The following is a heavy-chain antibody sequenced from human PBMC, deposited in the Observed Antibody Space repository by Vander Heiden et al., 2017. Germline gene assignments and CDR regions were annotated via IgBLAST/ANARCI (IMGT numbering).Heavy chain of an antibody. CDR2: ISDSAGTT. J-gene: IGHJ5*02. V-gene: IGHV3-23*01. CDR1: GPTFSNYA. CDR3: AKEALLAGRPFDP. Sequence: EVQLLESGRGLVQPGGSLRLSCAASGPTFSNYAMSWVRQAPGKGLEWVSAISDSAGTTYYADSVKGRFTISRDNSKNTLYLQVNSLRAEDTAVYYCAKEALLAGRPFDPWGQGTLVTVSS. D-gene: IGHD2-15*01.